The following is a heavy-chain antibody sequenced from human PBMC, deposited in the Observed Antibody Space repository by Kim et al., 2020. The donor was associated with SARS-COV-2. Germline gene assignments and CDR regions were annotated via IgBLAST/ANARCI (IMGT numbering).Heavy chain of an antibody. V-gene: IGHV4-39*07. Sequence: RKSRVTISVDTSKNQFSLKLSSVTAADTAVYYCARVRLNNSGSPTHFDYWGQGTLVTVSS. J-gene: IGHJ4*02. CDR3: ARVRLNNSGSPTHFDY. D-gene: IGHD1-26*01.